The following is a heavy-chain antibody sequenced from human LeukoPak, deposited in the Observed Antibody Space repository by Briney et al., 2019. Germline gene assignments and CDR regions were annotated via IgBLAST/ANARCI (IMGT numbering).Heavy chain of an antibody. CDR1: GGSMNNYY. CDR3: ARPREQWLVNDAFDM. V-gene: IGHV4-59*08. J-gene: IGHJ3*02. CDR2: IYYSGST. Sequence: SETLSLTCTVSGGSMNNYYWSWIRQPPGKGLEWIGYIYYSGSTNYNPSLKSRVTISIDTSKKQFSLKLSSVTAADTAVYYCARPREQWLVNDAFDMWGQGTMVTVSS. D-gene: IGHD6-19*01.